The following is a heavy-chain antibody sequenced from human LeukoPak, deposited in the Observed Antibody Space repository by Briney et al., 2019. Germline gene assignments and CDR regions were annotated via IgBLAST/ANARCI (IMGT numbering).Heavy chain of an antibody. CDR3: ARDTSADYYDSSGYPGGYYGMDV. CDR2: INPSGGST. Sequence: ASVKVSCKASGYTFTSNYIHWVRQAPGQGLEWMGIINPSGGSTSYAQKFQGRVTMTRDTSTSTVYMELSSLRSEDTAVYYCARDTSADYYDSSGYPGGYYGMDVWGQGTTVTVSS. J-gene: IGHJ6*02. CDR1: GYTFTSNY. D-gene: IGHD3-22*01. V-gene: IGHV1-46*01.